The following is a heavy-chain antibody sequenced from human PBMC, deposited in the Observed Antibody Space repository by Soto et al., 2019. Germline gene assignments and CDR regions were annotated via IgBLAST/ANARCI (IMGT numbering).Heavy chain of an antibody. CDR2: ISAYNGNT. CDR1: GYTFTSYG. J-gene: IGHJ5*02. V-gene: IGHV1-18*01. Sequence: GASVKVSCKASGYTFTSYGISWVRQAPGQGLEWMGWISAYNGNTNYAQKLQGRVTMTTDTSTSTAYMELRSLRSDDTAVYYCARTGDIVVVPAARNNWFDPWGQGTLVTVSS. CDR3: ARTGDIVVVPAARNNWFDP. D-gene: IGHD2-2*01.